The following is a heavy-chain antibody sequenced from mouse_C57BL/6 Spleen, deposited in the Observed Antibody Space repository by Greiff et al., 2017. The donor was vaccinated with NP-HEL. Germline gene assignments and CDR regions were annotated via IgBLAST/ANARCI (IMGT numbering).Heavy chain of an antibody. Sequence: VQLKQSGPVLVKPGASVKMSCKASGYTFTDYYMNWVKQSHGKSLEWIGVINPYNGGTSYNQKFKGKATLTVDKSSSTAYMELNSLTSEDSAVYYCARSRSNYSWFAYWGQGTLVTVSA. CDR3: ARSRSNYSWFAY. CDR2: INPYNGGT. D-gene: IGHD2-5*01. V-gene: IGHV1-19*01. J-gene: IGHJ3*01. CDR1: GYTFTDYY.